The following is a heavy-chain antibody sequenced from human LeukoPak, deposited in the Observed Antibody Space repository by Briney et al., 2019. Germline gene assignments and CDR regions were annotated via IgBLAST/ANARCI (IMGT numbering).Heavy chain of an antibody. V-gene: IGHV3-20*01. Sequence: GGSLRLSCAASGFTFDDYGMSWVRQAPGKGLEWVSGINWNGGSTGYADSVKGRFTISRDNAKNSLYLQMNSLRAEDTALYHCGRDLGGSSPGTFASGGRETWVPVSS. CDR1: GFTFDDYG. J-gene: IGHJ4*02. CDR2: INWNGGST. CDR3: GRDLGGSSPGTFAS. D-gene: IGHD1-26*01.